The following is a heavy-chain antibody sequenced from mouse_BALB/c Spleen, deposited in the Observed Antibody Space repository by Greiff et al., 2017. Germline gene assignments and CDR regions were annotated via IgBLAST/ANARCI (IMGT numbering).Heavy chain of an antibody. CDR3: ASKITTFAY. Sequence: QVQLQQSGAELVRPGTSVKVSCKASGYAFTNYLIEWVKQRPGQGLEWIGVINPGSGGTNYNEKFKGKATLTADKSSSTAYMQLSSLTSDDSAVYFCASKITTFAYWGQGTLVTVSA. J-gene: IGHJ3*01. V-gene: IGHV1-54*01. CDR1: GYAFTNYL. D-gene: IGHD2-4*01. CDR2: INPGSGGT.